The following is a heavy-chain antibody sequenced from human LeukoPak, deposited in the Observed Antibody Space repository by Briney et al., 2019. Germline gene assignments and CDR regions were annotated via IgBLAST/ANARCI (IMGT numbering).Heavy chain of an antibody. CDR1: GYTFTGYY. J-gene: IGHJ6*02. Sequence: ASVKVSCKASGYTFTGYYMHWVRQAPGQGLEWMGWINPNSGGTNYAQKFQGRVTMTRDTSISTAYVELSRLRSDDTAVYYCARDLGDTNYGMDVWGQGTTVTVSS. CDR2: INPNSGGT. CDR3: ARDLGDTNYGMDV. D-gene: IGHD5-18*01. V-gene: IGHV1-2*02.